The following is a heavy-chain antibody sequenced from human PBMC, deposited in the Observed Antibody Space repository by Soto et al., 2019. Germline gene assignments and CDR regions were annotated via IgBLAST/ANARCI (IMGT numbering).Heavy chain of an antibody. Sequence: QITLKESGPPLVKPTQTLTLTCTFSGFSLSTSGVGVGWIRQPPGKALEWLALIYWDDDKRYRPSLKSRPTTTKDTARNQVVLTRTNMDPVDTAAYSCAHKGDGSRGFKYWGQGTLVTVSS. CDR2: IYWDDDK. V-gene: IGHV2-5*02. J-gene: IGHJ4*02. D-gene: IGHD1-26*01. CDR1: GFSLSTSGVG. CDR3: AHKGDGSRGFKY.